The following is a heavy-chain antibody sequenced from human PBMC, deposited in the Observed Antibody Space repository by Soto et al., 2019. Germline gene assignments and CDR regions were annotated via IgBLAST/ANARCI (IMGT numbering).Heavy chain of an antibody. J-gene: IGHJ6*02. CDR1: GYTFTNYW. CDR3: AASIFYYGMDV. Sequence: PGENLKISCKGSGYTFTNYWIGWVRQMPGKGLEWMGIIYPGDSDTKYNPSFQGQVTISADKSITTTYLQWSSLKASDTAIYYCAASIFYYGMDVWGQGTTVTVSS. V-gene: IGHV5-51*01. CDR2: IYPGDSDT.